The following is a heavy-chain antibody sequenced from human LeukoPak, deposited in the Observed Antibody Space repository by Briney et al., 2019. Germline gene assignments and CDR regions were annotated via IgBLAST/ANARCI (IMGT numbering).Heavy chain of an antibody. V-gene: IGHV3-64*01. D-gene: IGHD6-19*01. Sequence: GGSLRLSCAASGFTFSSYAMHWVRQAPGKGLEYVSAISSNGGSTYYANSVKGRFTISRDNSKNTLYLQMGSLRAEDMAVYYCARKYSSGWYDYWGQGTLVTVSS. J-gene: IGHJ4*02. CDR1: GFTFSSYA. CDR2: ISSNGGST. CDR3: ARKYSSGWYDY.